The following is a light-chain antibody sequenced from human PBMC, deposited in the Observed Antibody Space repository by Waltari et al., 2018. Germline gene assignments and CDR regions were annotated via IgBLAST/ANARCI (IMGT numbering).Light chain of an antibody. CDR1: QGISNY. Sequence: AIQITQSPSSLSASTGDKVTIPCRARQGISNYSAWYQQKPGKAPTLLIYDASTLQRGVPSRFSGSGSGTDFTLTISCRQSEDFATFYCQLYYGCPLTFGPGTKVDVK. CDR3: QLYYGCPLT. J-gene: IGKJ3*01. CDR2: DAS. V-gene: IGKV1-8*01.